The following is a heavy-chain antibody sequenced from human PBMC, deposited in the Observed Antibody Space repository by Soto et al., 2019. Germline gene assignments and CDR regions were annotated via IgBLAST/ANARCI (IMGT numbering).Heavy chain of an antibody. CDR3: ARAPPRSVKADY. D-gene: IGHD3-16*02. CDR2: ISNNNAYT. J-gene: IGHJ4*02. Sequence: GGSLRLSCAASGFTFSSYSMNWVCQAPGKGLEWVSSISNNNAYTYYADSVKGRFTISRDNTKNSLYLQMNSLRAEDTAVYYCARAPPRSVKADYWGQGTLVTVSS. V-gene: IGHV3-21*01. CDR1: GFTFSSYS.